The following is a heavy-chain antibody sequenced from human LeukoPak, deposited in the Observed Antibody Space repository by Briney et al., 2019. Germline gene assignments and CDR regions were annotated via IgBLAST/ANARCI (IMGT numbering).Heavy chain of an antibody. Sequence: KASETLSLTCTVSGGSISSSSYYWGWIRQPPGKGLEWIGSIYYSGSTYYNPSLKSRVTISVDTSKNQFSLKLSSVTAADTAVYYCARPLRGVTGEIDYWGQGTLVTVSS. CDR1: GGSISSSSYY. J-gene: IGHJ4*02. V-gene: IGHV4-39*01. CDR2: IYYSGST. CDR3: ARPLRGVTGEIDY. D-gene: IGHD2-21*02.